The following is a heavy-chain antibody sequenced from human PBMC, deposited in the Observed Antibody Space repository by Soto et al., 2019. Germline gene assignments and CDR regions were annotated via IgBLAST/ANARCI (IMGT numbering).Heavy chain of an antibody. CDR2: ISTYNGNT. CDR1: GYTFTSNG. CDR3: ARDGYGDYGY. Sequence: QVQLVQSGAEVKKPGTSVKVSCKASGYTFTSNGISWVRQAPGQGLEWMGWISTYNGNTNYAQKLQGSVTMTRDTSTSIDYIELRDIRSDDTAVYYCARDGYGDYGYWGQGSLVTVSS. V-gene: IGHV1-18*01. J-gene: IGHJ4*02. D-gene: IGHD4-17*01.